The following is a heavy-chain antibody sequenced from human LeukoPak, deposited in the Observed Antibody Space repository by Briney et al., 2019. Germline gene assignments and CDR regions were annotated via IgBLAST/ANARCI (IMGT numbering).Heavy chain of an antibody. CDR1: GFTFSSYA. CDR2: ISGGGGST. J-gene: IGHJ4*02. CDR3: ASDRNSNNWFYY. D-gene: IGHD2/OR15-2a*01. Sequence: GGSLRLSCEASGFTFSSYAMSWVRQAPGKGLEWVSTISGGGGSTYYADSVQGRFTISRDNSKNTLYLQMNTLRAEDTAVYFCASDRNSNNWFYYWGQGTLVTVSS. V-gene: IGHV3-23*01.